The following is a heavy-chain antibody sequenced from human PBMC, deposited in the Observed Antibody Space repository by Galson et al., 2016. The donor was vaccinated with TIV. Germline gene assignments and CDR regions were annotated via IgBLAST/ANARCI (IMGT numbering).Heavy chain of an antibody. CDR2: IYSGGST. Sequence: SLRLSCAGSGFSVISNHMSWVRQAPGKGLEWLSVIYSGGSTYYADSVKGRFTISRDNSKNTLFLQMNSLRVDDTAVYYCAISPGGMDWGQGTLVTVSS. CDR3: AISPGGMD. V-gene: IGHV3-53*01. D-gene: IGHD1-14*01. CDR1: GFSVISNH. J-gene: IGHJ4*02.